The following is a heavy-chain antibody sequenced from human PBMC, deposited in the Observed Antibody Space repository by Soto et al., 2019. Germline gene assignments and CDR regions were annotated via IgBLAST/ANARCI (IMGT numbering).Heavy chain of an antibody. Sequence: EGMKRSGERFRRSVETFLLGWVRQMPGKGLEWMGIIYPGDSDTRYSPSFQGQVTISADKSISTAYLQWSSLKASDTAMYYCARSLVGYYYGMDVWGQRT. V-gene: IGHV5-51*01. D-gene: IGHD2-8*02. CDR2: IYPGDSDT. CDR1: RRSVETFL. CDR3: ARSLVGYYYGMDV. J-gene: IGHJ6*02.